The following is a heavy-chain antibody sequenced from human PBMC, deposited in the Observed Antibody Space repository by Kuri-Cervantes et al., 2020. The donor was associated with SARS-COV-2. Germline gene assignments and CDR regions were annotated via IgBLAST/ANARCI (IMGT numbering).Heavy chain of an antibody. J-gene: IGHJ4*02. CDR3: AKERSNRVAVAQ. D-gene: IGHD6-19*01. CDR2: IRYDGSNK. CDR1: GFNFATYG. V-gene: IGHV3-30*02. Sequence: GGSLRLSCAASGFNFATYGMHWVRQAPGKGLEWVAFIRYDGSNKYYADSVKGRFTISRDNSKNTLYLQMNSLRAEDTAVYYCAKERSNRVAVAQWGQGTLVTVSS.